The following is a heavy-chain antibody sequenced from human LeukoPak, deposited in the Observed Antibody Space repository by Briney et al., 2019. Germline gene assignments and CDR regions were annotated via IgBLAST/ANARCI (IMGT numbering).Heavy chain of an antibody. D-gene: IGHD6-13*01. Sequence: GGSLRLSCAASGFTFSSYSMNWVRQAPGKGLEWVALIWYDGTNKYYADSVKGRFTISRDNSKNTLYLQMNSLRAEDTALYYCARGSSSWHNDLFDSWGQGTLVTVSS. CDR3: ARGSSSWHNDLFDS. CDR2: IWYDGTNK. V-gene: IGHV3-33*08. J-gene: IGHJ4*02. CDR1: GFTFSSYS.